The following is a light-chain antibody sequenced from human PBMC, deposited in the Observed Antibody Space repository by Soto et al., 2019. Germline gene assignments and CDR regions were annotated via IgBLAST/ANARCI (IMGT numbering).Light chain of an antibody. V-gene: IGLV2-14*02. CDR3: ASYSTSSAVL. CDR2: EGS. Sequence: QSALTQPASVSGSPGQSITISCTGTSSDVGSYNLVSWYQQHPGKAPKLMIYEGSKRPSGVSNRFSGSKSGNTASLTISGLQAEDEAEYYCASYSTSSAVLFGGGTKLTVL. J-gene: IGLJ2*01. CDR1: SSDVGSYNL.